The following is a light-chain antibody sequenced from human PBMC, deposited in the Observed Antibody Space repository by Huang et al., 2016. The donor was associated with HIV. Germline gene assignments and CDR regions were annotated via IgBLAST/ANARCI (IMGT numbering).Light chain of an antibody. CDR2: DAS. V-gene: IGKV3-20*01. Sequence: EIVLTQSPGTLSLSPGERATLSCRASQSLSSSYLAWYQQRPGQAPTLLIYDASTRATGIPERFSGSGSGTDFTLTISRLEPEDFVVYYCQQYGSSPPYTFGQGTKLEIK. CDR3: QQYGSSPPYT. J-gene: IGKJ2*01. CDR1: QSLSSSY.